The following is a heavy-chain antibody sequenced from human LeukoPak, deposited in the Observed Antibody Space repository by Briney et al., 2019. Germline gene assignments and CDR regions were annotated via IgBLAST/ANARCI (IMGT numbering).Heavy chain of an antibody. D-gene: IGHD6-13*01. CDR2: IYSDGRT. V-gene: IGHV3-53*01. CDR1: GFTFSSYS. CDR3: ARGEKQQVAKNRRKYYYYYMDV. Sequence: GGSLRLSCAASGFTFSSYSMNWVRQAPGKGLEWVSEIYSDGRTYYAASVKGRFSISRDNSKNTLYLQMNSLRAEDTAVYYCARGEKQQVAKNRRKYYYYYMDVWGKGTTVTVSS. J-gene: IGHJ6*03.